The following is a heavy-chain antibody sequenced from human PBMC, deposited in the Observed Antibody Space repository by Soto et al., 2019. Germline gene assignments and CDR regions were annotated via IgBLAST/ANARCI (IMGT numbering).Heavy chain of an antibody. CDR3: ASTYSSGWKNFDY. D-gene: IGHD6-19*01. CDR1: GGSISSGGYY. V-gene: IGHV4-31*03. J-gene: IGHJ4*02. Sequence: SETLSLTCTVSGGSISSGGYYWSWIRQHPGKGLEWIGYIYYSGSTYYNPSLKSRVTISVDTSKNQFSLKLSSVTAADTAVYYCASTYSSGWKNFDYWGQGALVTVSS. CDR2: IYYSGST.